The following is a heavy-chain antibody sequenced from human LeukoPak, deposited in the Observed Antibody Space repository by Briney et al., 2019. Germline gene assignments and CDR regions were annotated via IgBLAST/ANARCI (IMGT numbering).Heavy chain of an antibody. CDR3: ARRHSSSWYFDY. CDR1: GGSIGSSSYY. CDR2: IYYSGST. V-gene: IGHV4-39*01. J-gene: IGHJ4*02. Sequence: SETLSLTCTVSGGSIGSSSYYWGWIRQPPGKGLEWIGSIYYSGSTYYNPSLKSRVTISVDTSKNQFSLKLSSVTAADTAVYYCARRHSSSWYFDYWGQGTLVTASS. D-gene: IGHD6-13*01.